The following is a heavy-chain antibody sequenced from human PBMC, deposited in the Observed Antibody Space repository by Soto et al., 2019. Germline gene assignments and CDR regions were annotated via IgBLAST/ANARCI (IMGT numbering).Heavy chain of an antibody. J-gene: IGHJ6*02. CDR1: GYSFTSYW. Sequence: GESLKISCKGSGYSFTSYWISWVRQMPGKGLEWMGRIDPSDSYTNYSPSFQGHVTISADKSISTAYLQWSSLKASDTAMYYCARQWGPLRYGYYYYGMDVWGQGTTVTVAS. CDR3: ARQWGPLRYGYYYYGMDV. V-gene: IGHV5-10-1*01. D-gene: IGHD3-9*01. CDR2: IDPSDSYT.